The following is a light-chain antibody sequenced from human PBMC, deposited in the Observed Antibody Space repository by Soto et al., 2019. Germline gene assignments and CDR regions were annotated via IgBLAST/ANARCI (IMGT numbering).Light chain of an antibody. Sequence: QSLLTQPPSASGSPGQSVTISCTGTSSDVCGYKYVSWYQQHPGKAPKLMIYEVNKRPSGVHDRFYGSKSGNTASLTVSGLQAEDEADYYCCSYAGSXNFIVGKGTKVXV. CDR3: CSYAGSXNFI. V-gene: IGLV2-8*01. J-gene: IGLJ1*01. CDR1: SSDVCGYKY. CDR2: EVN.